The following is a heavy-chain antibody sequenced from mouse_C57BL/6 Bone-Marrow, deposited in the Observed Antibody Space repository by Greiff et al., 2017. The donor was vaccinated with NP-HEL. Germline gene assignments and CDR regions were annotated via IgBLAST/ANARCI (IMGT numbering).Heavy chain of an antibody. J-gene: IGHJ4*01. CDR2: IWRGGST. CDR3: ANLLLRFPSYYYAMDY. D-gene: IGHD1-1*01. Sequence: QVHVKQSGPGLVQPSQSLSITCTVSGFSLTSYGVHWVRQSPGKGLEWLGVIWRGGSTDYNAAFMSRLSITKDNSKSQVFFKMNSLQADDTAIYYCANLLLRFPSYYYAMDYWGQGTSVTVSS. CDR1: GFSLTSYG. V-gene: IGHV2-5*01.